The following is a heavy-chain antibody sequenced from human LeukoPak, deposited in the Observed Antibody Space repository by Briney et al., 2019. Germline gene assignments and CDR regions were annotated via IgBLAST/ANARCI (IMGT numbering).Heavy chain of an antibody. CDR3: ATTGDMITFGGVTCDADY. J-gene: IGHJ4*02. CDR2: ISSSSSYI. D-gene: IGHD3-16*01. CDR1: GFTFSRYS. Sequence: GGSLRLSCAASGFTFSRYSMNWVRQAPGKGLEWVSSISSSSSYIYYAGSVKGRFTISRDNAKNSLYLQMNSLRAEDTAVYYCATTGDMITFGGVTCDADYWGQGTLVTVSS. V-gene: IGHV3-21*01.